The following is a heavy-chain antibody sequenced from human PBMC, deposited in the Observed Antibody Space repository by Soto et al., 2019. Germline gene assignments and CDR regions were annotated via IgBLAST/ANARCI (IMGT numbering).Heavy chain of an antibody. Sequence: PSETLSLPCTVSGGSISSGCYYWSWIRQHPGKGLEWIGYIYYIGSTYYNPSLKSRVTISVDTSKNQFSLKLSSVTAADTAVYYCARGGRAGGYDSGGWFDPWGQGTRVTVSS. D-gene: IGHD5-12*01. CDR1: GGSISSGCYY. CDR2: IYYIGST. CDR3: ARGGRAGGYDSGGWFDP. J-gene: IGHJ5*02. V-gene: IGHV4-31*03.